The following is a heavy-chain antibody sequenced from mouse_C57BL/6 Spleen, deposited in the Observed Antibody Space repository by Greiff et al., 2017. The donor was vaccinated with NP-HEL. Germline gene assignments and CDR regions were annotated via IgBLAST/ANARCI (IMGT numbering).Heavy chain of an antibody. Sequence: VQLQQSGPVLVKPGASVKMSCKASGYTFTDYYMNWVKQSHGKSLEWIGVINPYNGGTSYNQKFKGKATLTVDKSSSTAYMELNSLTSEDSAVYYCARARTGAYYYAMDYWGQGTSVTVSS. CDR3: ARARTGAYYYAMDY. CDR2: INPYNGGT. V-gene: IGHV1-19*01. CDR1: GYTFTDYY. D-gene: IGHD4-1*01. J-gene: IGHJ4*01.